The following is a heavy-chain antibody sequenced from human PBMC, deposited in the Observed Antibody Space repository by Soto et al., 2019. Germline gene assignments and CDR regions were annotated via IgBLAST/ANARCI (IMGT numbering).Heavy chain of an antibody. Sequence: ASVTVYCTASGYTFTCDFMHLVRQEHGQGLEWMGWINPNSGGTNYAQKFQGWVTMTRDTSISTAYMELSRLRSDDTAVYYCAREERVAVDATGFLYYYYGMDVWVQGTTVTGSS. CDR1: GYTFTCDF. CDR3: AREERVAVDATGFLYYYYGMDV. CDR2: INPNSGGT. J-gene: IGHJ6*02. V-gene: IGHV1-2*04. D-gene: IGHD6-19*01.